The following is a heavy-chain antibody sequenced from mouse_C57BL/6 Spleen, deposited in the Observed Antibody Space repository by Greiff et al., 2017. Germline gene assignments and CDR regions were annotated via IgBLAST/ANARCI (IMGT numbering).Heavy chain of an antibody. D-gene: IGHD1-1*01. CDR3: ARPKDFTTVVARYAMDY. V-gene: IGHV5-17*01. CDR1: GFTFSDYG. CDR2: ISSGSSTI. J-gene: IGHJ4*01. Sequence: EVQGVESGGGLVKPGGSLKLSCAASGFTFSDYGMHWVRQAPEKGLEWVAYISSGSSTIYYADTVKGRFTISRDNAKNTLFLQMTSLRSEDTAMYYCARPKDFTTVVARYAMDYWGQGTSVTVSS.